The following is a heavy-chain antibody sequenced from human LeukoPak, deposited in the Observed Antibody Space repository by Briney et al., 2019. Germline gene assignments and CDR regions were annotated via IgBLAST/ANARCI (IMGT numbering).Heavy chain of an antibody. J-gene: IGHJ4*02. CDR1: GGSISSYY. D-gene: IGHD4-17*01. V-gene: IGHV4-59*01. Sequence: SETLSLTCTVSGGSISSYYWSWIRQPPGKGLEGIAYISDSGSTNYNPSLKSRVTISVDTSKTQFSLKLSSVTAADTAVYYCARTTVTTYFDNWGQGTLVTVSS. CDR2: ISDSGST. CDR3: ARTTVTTYFDN.